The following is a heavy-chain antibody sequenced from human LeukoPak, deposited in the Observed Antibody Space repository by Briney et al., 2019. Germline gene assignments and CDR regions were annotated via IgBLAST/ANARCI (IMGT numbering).Heavy chain of an antibody. CDR1: GGTFSSFA. J-gene: IGHJ4*02. D-gene: IGHD6-13*01. Sequence: SVKVSCETSGGTFSSFAINWVRQAPGQGLEWMGRIIPIFGTSNYAPRFQGRVTITTDESTSTAYMELSSLRSEDTAVYYCARDRSSSWSTFDYWGQGTLVTVSS. CDR3: ARDRSSSWSTFDY. V-gene: IGHV1-69*05. CDR2: IIPIFGTS.